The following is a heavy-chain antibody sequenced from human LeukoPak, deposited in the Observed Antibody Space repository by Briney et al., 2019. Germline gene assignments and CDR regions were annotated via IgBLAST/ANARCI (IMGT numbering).Heavy chain of an antibody. CDR1: GDSIRTYY. CDR2: IYSTGGT. Sequence: TSETLSLTCTVSGDSIRTYYWAWIRQSAGKGLEWIGHIYSTGGTKYGPSFKSRLTMSVDTSKNQFSLQMESVTAADTAVYYCARTFLGRDAFDSWGQGTLVTVSS. D-gene: IGHD7-27*01. CDR3: ARTFLGRDAFDS. J-gene: IGHJ3*02. V-gene: IGHV4-4*07.